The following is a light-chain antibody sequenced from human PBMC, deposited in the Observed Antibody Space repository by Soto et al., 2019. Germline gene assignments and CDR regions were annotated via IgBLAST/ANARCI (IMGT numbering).Light chain of an antibody. J-gene: IGKJ1*01. CDR1: QSVSSY. V-gene: IGKV3-11*01. CDR2: DAS. Sequence: EIVLTPSPATLYLSPGERATRSCSAIQSVSSYLAWYQQKPGQAPRLLIYDASNRATGIPARFSGSGSGTDFTLTISSLEPEDFAVYYCQQRSNWPPAWTFGQGTKVDIK. CDR3: QQRSNWPPAWT.